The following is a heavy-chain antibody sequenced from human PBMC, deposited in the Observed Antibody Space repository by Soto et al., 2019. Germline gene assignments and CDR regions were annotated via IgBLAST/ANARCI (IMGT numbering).Heavy chain of an antibody. J-gene: IGHJ6*02. D-gene: IGHD2-8*01. Sequence: GESLKISCKGSGYSFTSYWISWVRQMPGKGLEWMGRIDPSDSYTNYSPSFQGHVTISADKSISTAYLQWSSLKASDTAMYYCARPYCTNGVCSYYYYGMDVWGQGXTVTVSS. CDR3: ARPYCTNGVCSYYYYGMDV. V-gene: IGHV5-10-1*01. CDR2: IDPSDSYT. CDR1: GYSFTSYW.